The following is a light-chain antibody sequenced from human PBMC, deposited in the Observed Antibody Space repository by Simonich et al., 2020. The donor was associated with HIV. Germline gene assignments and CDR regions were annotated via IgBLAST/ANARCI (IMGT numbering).Light chain of an antibody. V-gene: IGKV4-1*01. J-gene: IGKJ1*01. Sequence: DIVMTQSPDSLAVSLGERATINCKSSQSVLYNSYNKNYLAWYQQKPGQPPKLLIYWASTRESGVPDRFSGSGSGTDFTLTISSLQAEDVAVYYCQQYYSIPRTFGQGTKVEIK. CDR3: QQYYSIPRT. CDR1: QSVLYNSYNKNY. CDR2: WAS.